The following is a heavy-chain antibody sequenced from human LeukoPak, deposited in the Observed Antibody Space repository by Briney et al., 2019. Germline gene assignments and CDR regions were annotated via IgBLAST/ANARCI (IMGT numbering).Heavy chain of an antibody. CDR2: ISSSSSYT. J-gene: IGHJ3*02. D-gene: IGHD3-22*01. V-gene: IGHV3-11*06. CDR1: GFTFSHYY. CDR3: ARCGTYYYDSSGYRGAFDI. Sequence: GGSLRLSCAASGFTFSHYYMNWIRQAPGKGLESVSYISSSSSYTNYADSVKGRFTNSRDNAKISLYLQMSSLRAEDTAVYYCARCGTYYYDSSGYRGAFDIWGQGTMVTVSS.